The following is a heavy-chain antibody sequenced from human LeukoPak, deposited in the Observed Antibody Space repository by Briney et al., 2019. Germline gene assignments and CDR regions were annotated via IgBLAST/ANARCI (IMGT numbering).Heavy chain of an antibody. CDR1: GGSISSGSYY. Sequence: SGTLSLTCTVSGGSISSGSYYWSWIRQPAGKGLEWIGRIYTSGSTNYNPSLKSRVTISVDTSKNQFSLKLSSVTAADTAVYYCAREGITIFGVVTPYFDYWGQGTLVTVSS. V-gene: IGHV4-61*02. J-gene: IGHJ4*02. D-gene: IGHD3-3*01. CDR2: IYTSGST. CDR3: AREGITIFGVVTPYFDY.